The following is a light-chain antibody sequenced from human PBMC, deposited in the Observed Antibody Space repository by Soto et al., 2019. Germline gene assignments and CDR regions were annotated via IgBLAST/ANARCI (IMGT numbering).Light chain of an antibody. J-gene: IGKJ1*01. V-gene: IGKV3-20*01. CDR3: QQYGSSPRA. CDR2: GSS. CDR1: QSVSATY. Sequence: EVVLTQSPGTLSLSPGERATLSCRASQSVSATYIAWYQQKSGQAPRLLLYGSSSRATGVADRFSGSGSGTEFTLTIDRLEPEDFATYYCQQYGSSPRAFGQGTKVAVK.